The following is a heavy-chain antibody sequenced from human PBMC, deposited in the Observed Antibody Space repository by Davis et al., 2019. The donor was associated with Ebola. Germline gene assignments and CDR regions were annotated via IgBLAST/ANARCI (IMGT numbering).Heavy chain of an antibody. J-gene: IGHJ6*02. V-gene: IGHV1-69*13. D-gene: IGHD4-17*01. CDR2: IIPIFGTA. Sequence: SVKVSCKASGGTFSSYAISWVRQAPGQGLEWMGGIIPIFGTANYAQKFQGRVTITADESTSTAYMELSSLRSEDTAVYYCARTPYGDYGSYGMDVWGQGTTVTVSS. CDR3: ARTPYGDYGSYGMDV. CDR1: GGTFSSYA.